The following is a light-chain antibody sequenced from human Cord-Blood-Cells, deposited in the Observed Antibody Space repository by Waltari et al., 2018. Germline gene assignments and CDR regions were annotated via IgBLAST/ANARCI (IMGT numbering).Light chain of an antibody. V-gene: IGLV2-8*01. CDR2: EVS. J-gene: IGLJ2*01. CDR1: SSDVGGYNY. CDR3: SSYAGSYVV. Sequence: SALTQPPSASGSPGQSVTISCTGTSSDVGGYNYVSWYQQHPGKAPKLMMYEVSKRPSGVPDRFSGSKSGNTASLTVSGLQAEDEADYYCSSYAGSYVVFGGGTKLTVL.